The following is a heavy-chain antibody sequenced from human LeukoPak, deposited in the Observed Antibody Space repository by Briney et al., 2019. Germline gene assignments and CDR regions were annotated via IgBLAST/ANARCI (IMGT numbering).Heavy chain of an antibody. Sequence: PSETLSLTCSVSGDSFSSSTYYWGWVRQTPGKGLEWIGSTSYSGSTYYNPSLKSRVTISVDTSKNQFSLKLSSVTAADTAVYYCARRTSGRYFDWSRSAFDYWGQGTLVTVSS. CDR1: GDSFSSSTYY. CDR2: TSYSGST. D-gene: IGHD3-9*01. CDR3: ARRTSGRYFDWSRSAFDY. V-gene: IGHV4-39*01. J-gene: IGHJ4*02.